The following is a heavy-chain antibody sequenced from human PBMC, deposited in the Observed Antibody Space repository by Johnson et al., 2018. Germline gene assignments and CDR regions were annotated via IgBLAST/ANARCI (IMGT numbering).Heavy chain of an antibody. CDR2: ISGSGGRT. J-gene: IGHJ1*01. V-gene: IGHV3-23*04. CDR1: GFTFSNYA. D-gene: IGHD3-22*01. CDR3: AKDRSGYYYRIAEYFQH. Sequence: VQLVESGGGLVQPGGSLRLSCAASGFTFSNYAMSWVRQAPGKGLEWVSGISGSGGRTYYADSVKGRFTISRDNSKNTLYLQMNSLRAEDTAVYYCAKDRSGYYYRIAEYFQHWGQGTLVTVSS.